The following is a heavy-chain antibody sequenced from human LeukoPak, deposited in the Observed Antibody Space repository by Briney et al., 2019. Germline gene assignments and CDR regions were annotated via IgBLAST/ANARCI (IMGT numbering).Heavy chain of an antibody. Sequence: ATVKVSCKASGGTFSSYAISWVRQAPGQGLEWMGRIIPILGIANYAQKFQGRVTITADKSTSTAYMELSSLRSEDSAVYYCAREDSGYDTSYYYYGMDVWGQGTTVTISS. CDR1: GGTFSSYA. V-gene: IGHV1-69*04. CDR2: IIPILGIA. J-gene: IGHJ6*02. D-gene: IGHD5-12*01. CDR3: AREDSGYDTSYYYYGMDV.